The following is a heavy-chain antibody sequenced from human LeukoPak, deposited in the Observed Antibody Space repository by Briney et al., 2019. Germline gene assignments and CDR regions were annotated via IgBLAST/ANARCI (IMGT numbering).Heavy chain of an antibody. CDR3: ARLRYYEISGYLEGADDAFDI. D-gene: IGHD3-22*01. J-gene: IGHJ3*02. V-gene: IGHV4-34*01. Sequence: SETLSLTCAVYGGSFSGYYWSWIRQPPGKGLEWIGEINHSGSTNYNPSLKSRVTISVDTSKNQFSLKLSSVTAADTAVYYCARLRYYEISGYLEGADDAFDIWGQGTMVTVSS. CDR1: GGSFSGYY. CDR2: INHSGST.